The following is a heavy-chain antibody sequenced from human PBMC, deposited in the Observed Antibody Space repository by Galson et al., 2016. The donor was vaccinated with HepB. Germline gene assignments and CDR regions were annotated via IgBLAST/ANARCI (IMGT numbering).Heavy chain of an antibody. V-gene: IGHV4-59*08. CDR1: GGSISSYY. CDR3: AGADYGGCLAY. Sequence: ETLSLTCTVSGGSISSYYWSWIRQSPGKGLEWIGYIYYSGSTSYNPSLKSRLAISVDRSKNQFSLMLSSVTAADTAVYYCAGADYGGCLAYWGQGSLVTVSS. CDR2: IYYSGST. J-gene: IGHJ4*02. D-gene: IGHD4-23*01.